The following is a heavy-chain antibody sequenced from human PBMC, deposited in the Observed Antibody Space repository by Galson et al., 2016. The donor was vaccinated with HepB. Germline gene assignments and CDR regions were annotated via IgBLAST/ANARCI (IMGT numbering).Heavy chain of an antibody. CDR3: ARGEIASRLDY. Sequence: ETLSLTCAVFGESFSGYYWSWVRQPPGKGLEWIGEINHSGDTTYNPSLKTRVTTSIDKSEDQFSLKLSSVTAADTAVYYCARGEIASRLDYWGPGSLVTVSS. CDR1: GESFSGYY. J-gene: IGHJ4*02. CDR2: INHSGDT. V-gene: IGHV4-34*01. D-gene: IGHD6-6*01.